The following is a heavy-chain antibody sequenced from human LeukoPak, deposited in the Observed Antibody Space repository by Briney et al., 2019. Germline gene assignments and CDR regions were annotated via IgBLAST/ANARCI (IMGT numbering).Heavy chain of an antibody. D-gene: IGHD3-10*01. J-gene: IGHJ4*02. CDR2: INPNSGGT. V-gene: IGHV1-2*02. CDR1: GYTFTGYY. Sequence: ASVKVSCKASGYTFTGYYMHWVRQAPGQGLEWMGWINPNSGGTNYAQKFQGRVTMTRDTSVSTAYMELSRLRSDDTAVYYCARGAYYYGSGSYQDYWGQGTLVTVSS. CDR3: ARGAYYYGSGSYQDY.